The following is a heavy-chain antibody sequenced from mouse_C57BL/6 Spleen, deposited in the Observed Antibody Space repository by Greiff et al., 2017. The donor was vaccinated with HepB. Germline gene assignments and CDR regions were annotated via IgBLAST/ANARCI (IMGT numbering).Heavy chain of an antibody. CDR2: IDPSDSYT. V-gene: IGHV1-69*01. J-gene: IGHJ2*01. D-gene: IGHD1-1*01. CDR3: ARGGTTVVATRYFDY. Sequence: QVQLQQPGAELVMPGASVKLSCKASGYTFTSYWMHWVKQRPGQGLEWIGEIDPSDSYTNYNQKFKGKSTLTVDKSSSTAYMQLSSLTSEDSAVYYCARGGTTVVATRYFDYWGQGTTLTVSS. CDR1: GYTFTSYW.